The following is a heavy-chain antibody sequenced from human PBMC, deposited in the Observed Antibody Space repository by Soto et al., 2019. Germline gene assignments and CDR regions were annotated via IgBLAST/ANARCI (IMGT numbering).Heavy chain of an antibody. CDR2: INPNSGVT. CDR1: GDSFTGYY. V-gene: IGHV1-2*04. D-gene: IGHD1-26*01. CDR3: ARESGGATATLDYYYFYMDV. J-gene: IGHJ6*03. Sequence: QVQLVQSGAEVKKPGASVTVSCRASGDSFTGYYMHWVRQAPGQGLEWMGWINPNSGVTKYAQKFQGWVTMTRDTSMRTVYMEPSRLRSDDTAVYYWARESGGATATLDYYYFYMDVWGTGTTVTVSS.